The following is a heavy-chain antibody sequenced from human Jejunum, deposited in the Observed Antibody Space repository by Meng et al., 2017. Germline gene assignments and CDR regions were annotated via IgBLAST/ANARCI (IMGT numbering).Heavy chain of an antibody. CDR2: IYYSGST. CDR3: ARSPYSGSALPFFDY. J-gene: IGHJ4*02. Sequence: VKLHESGPGLVKPSQTLPLPCTVSGDAFNSPDYYWSWIRQPPEKGLEWIGYIYYSGSTYYNPSLKSRVSISGDTSNKQFSLKLTSVTAADTAVYYCARSPYSGSALPFFDYWGQGSLVTVSS. CDR1: GDAFNSPDYY. V-gene: IGHV4-30-4*01. D-gene: IGHD1-26*01.